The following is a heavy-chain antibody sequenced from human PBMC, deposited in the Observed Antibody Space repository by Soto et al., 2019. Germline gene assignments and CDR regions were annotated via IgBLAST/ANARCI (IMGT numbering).Heavy chain of an antibody. Sequence: PSDTLTPTFTVSGGPISNRSYYWVWIRHPPGKVLEWIGSIYYIGSTYYNPSLKSRVTISVDTSKNQFSLKLSSVTAADTAVYYCARGYYYDSSGYYYKYWGQGTLVTDS. J-gene: IGHJ4*02. D-gene: IGHD3-22*01. V-gene: IGHV4-39*01. CDR3: ARGYYYDSSGYYYKY. CDR2: IYYIGST. CDR1: GGPISNRSYY.